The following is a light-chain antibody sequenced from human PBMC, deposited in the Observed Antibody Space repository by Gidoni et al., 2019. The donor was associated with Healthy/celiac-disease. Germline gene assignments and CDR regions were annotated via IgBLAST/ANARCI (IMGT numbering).Light chain of an antibody. CDR1: QGISSY. CDR3: QQLNSYPFT. CDR2: ATS. Sequence: DIQLTQSPSFLSASVGDRVTITCRASQGISSYLAWYQQKPGKAPNLLIYATSTLQGGLPSRFSGSGSGTEFTLTISSLQPEDFATYYCQQLNSYPFTFGPXTQVDIK. J-gene: IGKJ3*01. V-gene: IGKV1-9*01.